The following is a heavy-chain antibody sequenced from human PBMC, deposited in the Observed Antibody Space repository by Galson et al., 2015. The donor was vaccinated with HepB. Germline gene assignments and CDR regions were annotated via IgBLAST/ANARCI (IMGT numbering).Heavy chain of an antibody. V-gene: IGHV3-21*01. Sequence: SLRLSCAASGFTFSSYSMNWVRQAPGKGLEWVSSISSSSSYIYYADSVKGRFTISRDNAKNSLYLQMNSLRAEDTAVYYCAREGVWFGLVHFDYWGQGTLVTVSS. CDR3: AREGVWFGLVHFDY. CDR2: ISSSSSYI. CDR1: GFTFSSYS. D-gene: IGHD3-10*01. J-gene: IGHJ4*02.